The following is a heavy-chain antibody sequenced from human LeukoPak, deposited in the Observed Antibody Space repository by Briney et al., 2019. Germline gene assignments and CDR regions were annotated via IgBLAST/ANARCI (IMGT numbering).Heavy chain of an antibody. V-gene: IGHV3-7*04. Sequence: PGGSLRLSCAASGFTFRSYWMSWVRQAPGKGLEWVATIKQDGSEKYYVDSVKGRFTISRDNAKNSLYLQMNNLRAEDTAVYYCAREYYYGSGSYYNGYWGQGTLVTVSS. CDR1: GFTFRSYW. CDR3: AREYYYGSGSYYNGY. CDR2: IKQDGSEK. J-gene: IGHJ4*02. D-gene: IGHD3-10*01.